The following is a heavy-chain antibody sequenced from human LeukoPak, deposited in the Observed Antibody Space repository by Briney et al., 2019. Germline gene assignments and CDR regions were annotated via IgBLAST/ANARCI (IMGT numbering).Heavy chain of an antibody. Sequence: GGSLRLSCAASGFTFSSYALHWVRQAPGKGLEWVAVISYDGSNKYYADSVKGRFTISRGNSKNTLYLQMNSLRAEDTAVYYCARGPQQPPYYYYGMDVWGQGTTVTVSS. V-gene: IGHV3-30*04. CDR1: GFTFSSYA. CDR3: ARGPQQPPYYYYGMDV. J-gene: IGHJ6*02. D-gene: IGHD6-13*01. CDR2: ISYDGSNK.